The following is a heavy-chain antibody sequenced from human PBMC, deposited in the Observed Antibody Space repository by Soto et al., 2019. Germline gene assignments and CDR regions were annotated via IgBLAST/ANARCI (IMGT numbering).Heavy chain of an antibody. Sequence: SETLSLTCTVSGGSISSYSWSWIRQSAGKGLEWIGYIYYDGSTDYNPSLKSRVTISVDTSQTQLSLKLSSVTAADTAVYYCARLIDRDWFDPWGQGTLVTVSS. J-gene: IGHJ5*02. D-gene: IGHD3-22*01. CDR1: GGSISSYS. CDR3: ARLIDRDWFDP. V-gene: IGHV4-59*08. CDR2: IYYDGST.